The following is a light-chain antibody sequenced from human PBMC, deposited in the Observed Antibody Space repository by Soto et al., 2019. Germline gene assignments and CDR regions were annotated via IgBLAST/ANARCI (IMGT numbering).Light chain of an antibody. CDR2: AAS. J-gene: IGKJ4*01. CDR1: QGINNW. V-gene: IGKV1-12*01. Sequence: DIQMTQSPSSVSASVGDRVTITCRARQGINNWLAWYQHKPGEPPKLLIYAASSLEIGVSSRFSGSGSGTDFTLTISNLQPEDFATYYCQQASSFRFTFGGGTEVEIK. CDR3: QQASSFRFT.